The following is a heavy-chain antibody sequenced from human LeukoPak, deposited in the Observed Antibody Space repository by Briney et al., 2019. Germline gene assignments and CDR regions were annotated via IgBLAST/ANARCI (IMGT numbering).Heavy chain of an antibody. CDR2: ISSSGSTI. CDR1: GFTFRSFA. Sequence: GGSLRLSCEASGFTFRSFAMNWVRQAPGKGLEWVSYISSSGSTIYYADSVKGRFTISRDNAKNSLYLQMNSLRAEDTAVYYCARSDHDNYYYYYGMDVWGQGTTVTVSS. CDR3: ARSDHDNYYYYYGMDV. J-gene: IGHJ6*02. V-gene: IGHV3-48*03. D-gene: IGHD1-1*01.